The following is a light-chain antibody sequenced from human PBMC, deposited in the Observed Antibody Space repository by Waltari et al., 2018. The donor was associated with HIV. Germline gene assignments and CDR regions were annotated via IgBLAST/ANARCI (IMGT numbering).Light chain of an antibody. CDR1: GSNIGAGYD. J-gene: IGLJ3*02. CDR3: QSYDSSLRV. V-gene: IGLV1-40*01. Sequence: QSVLTQPPSVSGAPGQRVTISCTGSGSNIGAGYDVHWYQQLPGTAPKLLIYDNINRPSGVPDRFSGSKSGTSASLAITGLQAEDEADYYCQSYDSSLRVFGGGTKLTVL. CDR2: DNI.